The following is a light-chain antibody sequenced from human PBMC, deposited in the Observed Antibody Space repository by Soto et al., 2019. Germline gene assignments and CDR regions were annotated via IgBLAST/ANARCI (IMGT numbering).Light chain of an antibody. CDR2: GAS. J-gene: IGKJ1*01. V-gene: IGKV3-20*01. Sequence: DIVLTQSPGTLSLSPGERATLSCRASQSVTSNYLAWHQHKPGQAPRLLIFGASSRATGIPDRFSGSGSGTDFTLTISRLEPEDFAVYYCQQYNNWPSWTFGQGTKVDIK. CDR3: QQYNNWPSWT. CDR1: QSVTSNY.